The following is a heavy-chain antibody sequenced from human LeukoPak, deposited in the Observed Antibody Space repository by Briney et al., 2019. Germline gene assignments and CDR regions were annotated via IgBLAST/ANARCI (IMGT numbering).Heavy chain of an antibody. CDR3: ARDYDVLTAYPPTQLFDP. CDR2: IYASGRN. D-gene: IGHD3-9*01. V-gene: IGHV4-61*09. J-gene: IGHJ5*02. Sequence: SETLSLTCTVSGGSISSGTYSWSWIRQPAGQGLEWIGHIYASGRNNYNPSLKSRVTMSVDTSKNQFSLKLNSVTAADTGVYYCARDYDVLTAYPPTQLFDPWGQGTLVTVSS. CDR1: GGSISSGTYS.